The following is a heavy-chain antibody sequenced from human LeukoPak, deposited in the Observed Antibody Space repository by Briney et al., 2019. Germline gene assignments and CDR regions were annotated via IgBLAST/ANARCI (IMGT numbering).Heavy chain of an antibody. D-gene: IGHD4-17*01. CDR1: GGSVNNYY. V-gene: IGHV4-59*02. CDR3: ARGLDYGDSIDY. Sequence: SETLSLTCYVSGGSVNNYYWRWIRQPPGKGLESIGYMYYNRNANYNPSLRSRATMSVDRSKNQVSLNLRSVSAADTAVYYCARGLDYGDSIDYWGQGTLVTVSS. J-gene: IGHJ4*02. CDR2: MYYNRNA.